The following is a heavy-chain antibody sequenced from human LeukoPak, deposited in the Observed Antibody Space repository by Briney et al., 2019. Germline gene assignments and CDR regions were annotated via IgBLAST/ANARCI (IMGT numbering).Heavy chain of an antibody. CDR1: GFTFSSYY. CDR2: ISSTGTYT. Sequence: PGGSLSLSCAASGFTFSSYYMSWIRQAPGKGLEWVAYISSTGTYTDYADSVKGRFTISRDNAKNSLNLQMNSLRAEDTAVYYCARGGVRDYYDNSGYYQKWGQGTLVTVSS. D-gene: IGHD3-22*01. V-gene: IGHV3-11*05. CDR3: ARGGVRDYYDNSGYYQK. J-gene: IGHJ1*01.